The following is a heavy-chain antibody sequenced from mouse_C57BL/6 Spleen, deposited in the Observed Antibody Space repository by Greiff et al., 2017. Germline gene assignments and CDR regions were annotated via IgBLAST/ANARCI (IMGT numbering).Heavy chain of an antibody. CDR1: GYTFTSYW. CDR2: IHPNSGST. J-gene: IGHJ1*03. D-gene: IGHD1-1*01. CDR3: ARSADYYCSSYVWYFDV. V-gene: IGHV1-64*01. Sequence: QVQLQQPGAELVKPGASVKLSCKASGYTFTSYWMHWVKQRPGQGLEWIGMIHPNSGSTNYNEKFKSKATLTVDKSSSTAYMQLRSLTAEDSAVSYCARSADYYCSSYVWYFDVWGTGTTVTVSS.